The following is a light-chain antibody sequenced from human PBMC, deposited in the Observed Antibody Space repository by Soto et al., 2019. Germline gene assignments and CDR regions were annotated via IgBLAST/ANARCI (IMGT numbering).Light chain of an antibody. V-gene: IGLV3-1*01. J-gene: IGLJ2*01. CDR1: KLVDKY. Sequence: SSELTQSPSVSVSPGQTASITCSGNKLVDKYASWYQQKPGQSPVLVIYQDNKRPSGIPARFSGSNSGNTATLTISGTQPMDEADYYCQAWDSSTVVFGGGTKVTVL. CDR3: QAWDSSTVV. CDR2: QDN.